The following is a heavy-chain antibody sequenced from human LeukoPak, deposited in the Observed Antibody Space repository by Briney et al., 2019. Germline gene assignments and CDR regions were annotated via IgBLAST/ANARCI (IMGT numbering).Heavy chain of an antibody. CDR3: ARGGVAYAMPNWFDP. CDR2: MNPNSGNT. D-gene: IGHD2-2*01. V-gene: IGHV1-8*03. J-gene: IGHJ5*02. CDR1: GYTFTAYY. Sequence: ASVKVSCKASGYTFTAYYIHWVRQAPGQGLEWMGWMNPNSGNTGYAQKFQGRVTITRNTSISTAYMELSSLRSEDTAVYYCARGGVAYAMPNWFDPWGQGTLVTVSS.